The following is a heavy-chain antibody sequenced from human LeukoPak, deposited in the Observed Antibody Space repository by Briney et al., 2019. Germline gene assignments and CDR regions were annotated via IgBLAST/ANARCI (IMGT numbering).Heavy chain of an antibody. J-gene: IGHJ4*02. CDR2: INQDESEI. Sequence: GGSLRLSCAASGFPFSSYWLNWVRQAPGKGLQWVANINQDESEIYYGDSVKGRFTISRDNAKNSLYLQMNSLRAEDTAVYYCARDKTVTTSLDYWGQGTLVTVSS. V-gene: IGHV3-7*05. D-gene: IGHD4-17*01. CDR3: ARDKTVTTSLDY. CDR1: GFPFSSYW.